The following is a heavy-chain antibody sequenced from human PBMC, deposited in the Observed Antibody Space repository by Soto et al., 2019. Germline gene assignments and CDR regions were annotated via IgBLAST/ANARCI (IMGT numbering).Heavy chain of an antibody. CDR3: VRGSGGPAF. CDR2: INHDGSDI. V-gene: IGHV3-74*01. CDR1: GFTFINYW. Sequence: EVQLVESGGGLVQPGGSLRLSCVASGFTFINYWMHWVRRAPGKGLVWVSRINHDGSDIVYADSVKGRFTFSRDNAQNTLYLQMDSPTAEDTAVYYCVRGSGGPAFWGQGTLVNVSS. J-gene: IGHJ4*02.